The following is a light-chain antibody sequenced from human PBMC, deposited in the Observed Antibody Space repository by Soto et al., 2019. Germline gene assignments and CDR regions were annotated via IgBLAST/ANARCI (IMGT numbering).Light chain of an antibody. J-gene: IGKJ1*01. CDR1: QSVSSSY. V-gene: IGKV3-20*01. Sequence: EIVLTQSPGTLSLSPGERATLSCRASQSVSSSYLAWYQQKPGQAPRLLIYGASSRATGIPDRLSGSGSGTDFTLTISRLEPEDFAVYYCQQYGSFRAFGQGTKVDIK. CDR3: QQYGSFRA. CDR2: GAS.